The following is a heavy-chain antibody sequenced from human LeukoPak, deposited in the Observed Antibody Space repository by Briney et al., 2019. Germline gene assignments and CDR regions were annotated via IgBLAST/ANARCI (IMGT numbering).Heavy chain of an antibody. Sequence: SETLSLTCTVSGGSISSGDYSWSWIRQPPGKGLGWFGYIYYSGSTYYNPSIKSRVTISVDTSKNQFSLKLSSVTAADTAVYYCARGRGVHYYDFWSGSLNWFDPWGQGTLVTVSS. V-gene: IGHV4-30-4*01. CDR3: ARGRGVHYYDFWSGSLNWFDP. CDR1: GGSISSGDYS. J-gene: IGHJ5*02. D-gene: IGHD3-3*01. CDR2: IYYSGST.